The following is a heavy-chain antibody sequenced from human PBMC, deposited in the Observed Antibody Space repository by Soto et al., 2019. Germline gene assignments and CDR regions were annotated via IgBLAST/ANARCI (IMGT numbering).Heavy chain of an antibody. Sequence: QVQLVQSGAEVKKPGSSVKVSCKASGGTFSSYTISWVRQAPGQGLEWMGRIIPILGIANYAQKFQGRVTITADKYTSTAYMELSSLRSEDTAVYSCARGVDDDYGVLIDYWGQGTLVTVSS. D-gene: IGHD4-17*01. CDR3: ARGVDDDYGVLIDY. V-gene: IGHV1-69*02. CDR2: IIPILGIA. J-gene: IGHJ4*02. CDR1: GGTFSSYT.